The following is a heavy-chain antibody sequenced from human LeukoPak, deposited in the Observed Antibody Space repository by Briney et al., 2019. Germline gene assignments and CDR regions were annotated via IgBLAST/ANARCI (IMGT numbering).Heavy chain of an antibody. V-gene: IGHV1-69*13. CDR1: GGTFSSYA. CDR3: ARVRYSSSWYRRGWFDP. J-gene: IGHJ5*02. CDR2: IIPIFGTA. Sequence: ASVKVSCKASGGTFSSYAISWVRQAPGQGLEWMGGIIPIFGTANYAQKFQGRVTITADESTSTVYMELSSLRSEDTAVYYCARVRYSSSWYRRGWFDPWGQGTLVTVSS. D-gene: IGHD6-13*01.